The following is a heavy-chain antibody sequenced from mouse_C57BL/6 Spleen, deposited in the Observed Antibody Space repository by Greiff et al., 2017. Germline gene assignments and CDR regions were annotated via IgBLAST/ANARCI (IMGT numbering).Heavy chain of an antibody. CDR2: IDPETGGT. CDR1: GYTFTDYE. CDR3: TRVNDPLGY. V-gene: IGHV1-15*01. Sequence: QVQLKQSGAELVRPGASVTLSCKASGYTFTDYEMHWVKQTPVHGLEWIGAIDPETGGTAYNQKFKGKAILTADKSSSTAYMELRSLTSEDSAVYYCTRVNDPLGYWGQGTTLTVSS. J-gene: IGHJ2*01. D-gene: IGHD2-3*01.